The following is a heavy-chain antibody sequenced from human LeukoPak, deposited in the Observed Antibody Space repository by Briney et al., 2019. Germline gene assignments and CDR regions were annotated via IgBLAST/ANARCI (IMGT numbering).Heavy chain of an antibody. D-gene: IGHD6-13*01. CDR3: ASGMVAAAAEGAFDI. J-gene: IGHJ3*02. CDR2: IYYSGST. CDR1: GGSISSGGYY. Sequence: SQTLSLTCTVSGGSISSGGYYWSWIRQHPGKGLEWIGYIYYSGSTYYNPSLKSRVTISVDTSKNQFSLKLSSVTAADTAVYYCASGMVAAAAEGAFDIWGQGTMVTVSS. V-gene: IGHV4-31*03.